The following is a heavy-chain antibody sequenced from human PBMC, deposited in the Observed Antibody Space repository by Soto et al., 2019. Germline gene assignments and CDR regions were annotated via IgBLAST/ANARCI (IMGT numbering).Heavy chain of an antibody. Sequence: GESLKISCEGSGYSFINHWIAWVRQMPGRGLEWMGIIYPDDSDTRYSPSFQGQVTISADKSISTAYLQWSSLEASDTAMYYCARPTYCSSTSCSPFDYWGQGTLVTVS. J-gene: IGHJ4*02. V-gene: IGHV5-51*01. CDR3: ARPTYCSSTSCSPFDY. CDR2: IYPDDSDT. CDR1: GYSFINHW. D-gene: IGHD2-2*01.